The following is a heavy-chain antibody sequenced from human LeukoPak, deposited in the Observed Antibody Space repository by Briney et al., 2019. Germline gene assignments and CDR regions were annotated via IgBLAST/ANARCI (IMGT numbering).Heavy chain of an antibody. J-gene: IGHJ6*03. Sequence: TSETLSLTCAVYGGSFSGYYWSWIRQPPGKGLEWIGEINHSGSTNYNPSLKSRVTISVDTSKNQFSLKLSSVTAADTAVYYCARQSGRYDSSGYYSYYYYYYMDVWGKGTTVTISS. CDR2: INHSGST. V-gene: IGHV4-34*01. CDR3: ARQSGRYDSSGYYSYYYYYYMDV. CDR1: GGSFSGYY. D-gene: IGHD3-22*01.